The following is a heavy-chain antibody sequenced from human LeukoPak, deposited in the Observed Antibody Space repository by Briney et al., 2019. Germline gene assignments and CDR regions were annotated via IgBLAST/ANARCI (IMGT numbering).Heavy chain of an antibody. CDR1: GGSISSSSYY. J-gene: IGHJ4*02. CDR2: IYYSGST. CDR3: ASTIVVVPAAITGIFDY. Sequence: SETLSLTCTVSGGSISSSSYYWGWLRQPPGKGLEWIGSIYYSGSTYYNPSLKSRVTISVDTSKNQFSRKLSSVTAADTAVYYCASTIVVVPAAITGIFDYWGQGTLVTVSS. V-gene: IGHV4-39*01. D-gene: IGHD2-2*01.